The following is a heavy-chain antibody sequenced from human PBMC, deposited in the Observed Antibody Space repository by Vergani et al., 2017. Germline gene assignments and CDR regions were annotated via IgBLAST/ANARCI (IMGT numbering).Heavy chain of an antibody. CDR1: GGTFSSYA. Sequence: QVQLVQSGAEVKKPGSSVKVSCKASGGTFSSYAISWVRQAPGPGIEWMGGIIPIFGTANYAQKFQGRVTITADESTSTAYMELSSLRSADTAVYYCARPLRLGELSLLTIGGAFDIWGQGTMVTVSS. V-gene: IGHV1-69*01. CDR3: ARPLRLGELSLLTIGGAFDI. CDR2: IIPIFGTA. J-gene: IGHJ3*02. D-gene: IGHD3-16*02.